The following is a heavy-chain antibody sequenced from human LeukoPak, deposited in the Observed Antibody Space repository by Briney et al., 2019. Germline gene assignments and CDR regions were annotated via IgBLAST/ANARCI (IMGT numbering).Heavy chain of an antibody. J-gene: IGHJ4*02. V-gene: IGHV3-48*01. CDR3: ARDYKYAFDN. D-gene: IGHD5-24*01. CDR1: GFTFSDYS. CDR2: IRIDSGNT. Sequence: GGSLRLSCAASGFTFSDYSMNWVRQAPGKGLEWISYIRIDSGNTNYADSVKGRFTISGDKAKNSLYLQVNSLRVEDTAVYYCARDYKYAFDNWGQGTLVTVSS.